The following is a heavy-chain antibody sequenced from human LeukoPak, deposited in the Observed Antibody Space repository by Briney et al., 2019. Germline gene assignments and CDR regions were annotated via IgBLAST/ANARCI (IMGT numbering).Heavy chain of an antibody. CDR1: GFTFTNYW. CDR3: AKEGGARPFDY. V-gene: IGHV3-7*01. CDR2: IKEDGSAE. D-gene: IGHD1-26*01. J-gene: IGHJ4*02. Sequence: GGSLRLSCAAAGFTFTNYWMIWVRQAPGKGLEWVANIKEDGSAEFYVDSVKGRFTLSRDNAKNSVYLQMNSLRAEDTAVYYCAKEGGARPFDYWGQGTLVTVSS.